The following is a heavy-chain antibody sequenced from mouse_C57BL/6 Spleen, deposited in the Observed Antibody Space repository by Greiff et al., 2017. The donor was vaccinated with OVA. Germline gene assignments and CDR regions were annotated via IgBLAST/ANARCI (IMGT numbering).Heavy chain of an antibody. Sequence: QVQLQQPGTELVKPGASVKLSCKASGYTFTSYWMHWVKQRPGQGLEWIGNINPSNGGTNYNEKFKSKATLTVDNSSSTAYMQLSSLTSEDSAVYNCARVATVVATPWYFDVWGTGTTVTVSS. V-gene: IGHV1-53*01. CDR1: GYTFTSYW. D-gene: IGHD1-1*01. CDR3: ARVATVVATPWYFDV. J-gene: IGHJ1*03. CDR2: INPSNGGT.